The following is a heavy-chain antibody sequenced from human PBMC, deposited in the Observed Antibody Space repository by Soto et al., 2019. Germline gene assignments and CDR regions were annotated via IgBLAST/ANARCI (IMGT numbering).Heavy chain of an antibody. Sequence: ASVKVSFKASGYTFTSYGISWLRQAPGQGLEWMGWISAYNGNTEYAQNFQGRVTMTTDTSTSTAYMELRRVRSDDTAVYYCARDGRVVAVAGTDYYYGMDVWGQGTTVTVS. CDR3: ARDGRVVAVAGTDYYYGMDV. CDR1: GYTFTSYG. CDR2: ISAYNGNT. D-gene: IGHD6-19*01. J-gene: IGHJ6*02. V-gene: IGHV1-18*04.